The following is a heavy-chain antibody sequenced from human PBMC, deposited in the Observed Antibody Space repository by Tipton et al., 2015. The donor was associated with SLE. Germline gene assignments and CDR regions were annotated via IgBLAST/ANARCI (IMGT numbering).Heavy chain of an antibody. J-gene: IGHJ4*02. CDR1: GGSISNYY. CDR3: ARGTAYDSS. D-gene: IGHD3-22*01. V-gene: IGHV4-59*07. CDR2: IYYSGST. Sequence: TLSLTCTVSGGSISNYYWSWIRQPPGKGLEWIGYIYYSGSTNYNPSLKSRVTISVDTSKNQFSLKLSSVTAADTAVYYCARGTAYDSSWGQGTLVTVSS.